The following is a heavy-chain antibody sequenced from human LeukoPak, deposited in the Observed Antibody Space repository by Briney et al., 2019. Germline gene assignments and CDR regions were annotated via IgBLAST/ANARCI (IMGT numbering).Heavy chain of an antibody. Sequence: KPAETLSLTCTVSGGSISSYYWSWIRQPPGKGLEWIGYIYYSGSTNYNPSLKNRVTISVDTSKNQFSLKLRSVTAADPAVYYCARAGSTSCYDYWGQGTLVTVSS. CDR1: GGSISSYY. D-gene: IGHD2-2*01. J-gene: IGHJ4*02. V-gene: IGHV4-59*12. CDR3: ARAGSTSCYDY. CDR2: IYYSGST.